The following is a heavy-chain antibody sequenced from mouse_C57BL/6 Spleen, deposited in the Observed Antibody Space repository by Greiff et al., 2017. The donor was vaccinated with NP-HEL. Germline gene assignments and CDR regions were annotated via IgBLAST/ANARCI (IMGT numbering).Heavy chain of an antibody. V-gene: IGHV1-52*01. J-gene: IGHJ4*01. CDR1: GYTFTSYW. CDR2: IDPSDSET. Sequence: VQLQQPGAELVRPGSSVKLSCKASGYTFTSYWMHWVKQRPIQGLEWIGNIDPSDSETHYNQKFKDKATLTVDKSSSTAYMQLSSLTSEDPAVYYCARYAFDAMDYWGQRTSVTVSS. CDR3: ARYAFDAMDY. D-gene: IGHD6-5*01.